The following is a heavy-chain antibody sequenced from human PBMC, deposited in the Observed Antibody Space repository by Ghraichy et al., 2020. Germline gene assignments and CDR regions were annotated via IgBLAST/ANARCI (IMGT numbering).Heavy chain of an antibody. D-gene: IGHD5-24*01. J-gene: IGHJ6*03. CDR3: ARALEMATIDYYMDV. CDR1: GFTFSSYS. Sequence: GGSLRLSCAASGFTFSSYSMNWVRQAPGKGLEWVSSISSSSSYIYYADSVKGRFTISRDNAKNSLYLQMNSLRAEDTAVYYCARALEMATIDYYMDVWGKGTTVTVSS. CDR2: ISSSSSYI. V-gene: IGHV3-21*01.